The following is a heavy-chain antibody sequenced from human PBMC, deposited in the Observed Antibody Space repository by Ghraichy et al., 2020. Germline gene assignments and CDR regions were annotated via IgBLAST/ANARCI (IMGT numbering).Heavy chain of an antibody. V-gene: IGHV3-15*01. D-gene: IGHD3-3*01. CDR1: GFTFSNAW. J-gene: IGHJ4*02. Sequence: GGSLRLSCAASGFTFSNAWMSWVRQAPGKGLEWVGRIKSKTDGGTTDYAAPVKGRFTISRDDSKNTLYLQMNSLKTEDTAVYYCTTDGNTLGGLLGFLERAGYWGQGTLVTVSS. CDR2: IKSKTDGGTT. CDR3: TTDGNTLGGLLGFLERAGY.